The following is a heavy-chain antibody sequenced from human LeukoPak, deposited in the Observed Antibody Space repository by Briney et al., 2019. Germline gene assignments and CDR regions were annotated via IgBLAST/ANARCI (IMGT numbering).Heavy chain of an antibody. CDR2: IWYDGSNK. Sequence: PGRPLRLSCAASGFTFSSYGMHWVRQAPGKGLEWVAVIWYDGSNKYYADSVKGRFTISRDNSKNTLYLQMNSLRAEDTAVYYCARGYMTTVTTGPDYWGQGTLVTVSS. J-gene: IGHJ4*02. CDR3: ARGYMTTVTTGPDY. D-gene: IGHD4-17*01. V-gene: IGHV3-33*01. CDR1: GFTFSSYG.